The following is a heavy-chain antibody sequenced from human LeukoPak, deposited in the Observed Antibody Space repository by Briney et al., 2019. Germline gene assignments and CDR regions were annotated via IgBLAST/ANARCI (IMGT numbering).Heavy chain of an antibody. J-gene: IGHJ4*02. CDR3: TKELVYYDSRGYSGYYFDC. D-gene: IGHD3-22*01. V-gene: IGHV3-23*01. Sequence: GGSLRLSCTASGFTFSSYAMSWVRQAPGKGLEWVAAISGSGGSTYYADSVKGRFTISRDNSKNPLYLQMNSLRAEDTAVHYCTKELVYYDSRGYSGYYFDCWGQGTLVTVSS. CDR1: GFTFSSYA. CDR2: ISGSGGST.